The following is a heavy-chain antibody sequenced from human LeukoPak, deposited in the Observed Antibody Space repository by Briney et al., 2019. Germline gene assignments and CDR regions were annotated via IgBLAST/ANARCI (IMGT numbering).Heavy chain of an antibody. D-gene: IGHD3-9*01. CDR1: GGSFSGYY. CDR3: ARDTYYDILTGYFFDY. V-gene: IGHV4-34*01. Sequence: SGTLSLTCAVYGGSFSGYYWSWIRQPPGKGLEWIGEINHSGSTNYNPSLKSRVTISVDTSKNQFSLKLSSVTAADTAVYYCARDTYYDILTGYFFDYWGQGTLVTVSS. CDR2: INHSGST. J-gene: IGHJ4*02.